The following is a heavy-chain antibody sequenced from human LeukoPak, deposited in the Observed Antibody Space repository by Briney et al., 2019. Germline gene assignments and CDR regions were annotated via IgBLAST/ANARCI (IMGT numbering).Heavy chain of an antibody. V-gene: IGHV4-59*01. CDR2: IYYSGST. J-gene: IGHJ4*02. Sequence: QASETLSLTCTVSGGSISSYYWSWIRQPPGKGLEWIGYIYYSGSTNYNPSLKSRVTISVDTSKNQFSLKLSSVTAADTAVYYCAREWGSAGGWLIDYWGQGTLVTVSS. D-gene: IGHD3-22*01. CDR3: AREWGSAGGWLIDY. CDR1: GGSISSYY.